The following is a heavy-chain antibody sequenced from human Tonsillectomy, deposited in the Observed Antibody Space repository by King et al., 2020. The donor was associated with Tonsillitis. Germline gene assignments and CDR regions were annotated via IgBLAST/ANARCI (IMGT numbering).Heavy chain of an antibody. CDR1: GYNFKDNW. Sequence: EVQLVESGAEVKKPGESLKISCKGFGYNFKDNWIGWVRQIPGKGLEWVAIIYPGDSDAKYSPSFERHVTVSVDKSISTAYLQWGSLKASDTAIYYCACYPTTMTTSFFAYWGQGTLVTVSS. V-gene: IGHV5-51*01. CDR2: IYPGDSDA. J-gene: IGHJ4*02. D-gene: IGHD3-22*01. CDR3: ACYPTTMTTSFFAY.